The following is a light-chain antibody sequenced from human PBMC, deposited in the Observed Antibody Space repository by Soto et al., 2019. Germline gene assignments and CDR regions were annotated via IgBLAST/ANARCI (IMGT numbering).Light chain of an antibody. CDR3: QHLRTYPFS. CDR1: QDISTS. J-gene: IGKJ2*03. V-gene: IGKV1-9*01. Sequence: DIQLTQSPSFLSASVGDRVTVSCRASQDISTSLAWFQQKAGKGPQLLVYPASTLQDGVPSRFSGSGSGTYFTLTITNLQAADFETYYCQHLRTYPFSFGPGTKLDIK. CDR2: PAS.